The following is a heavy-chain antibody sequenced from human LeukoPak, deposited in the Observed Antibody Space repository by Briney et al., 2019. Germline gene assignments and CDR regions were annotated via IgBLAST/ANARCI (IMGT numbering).Heavy chain of an antibody. CDR3: ARDHSGYSIDY. CDR1: GGSFSGYY. Sequence: SETLSLTRAVYGGSFSGYYWSWIRQPPGKGLEWIGEINHSGSTNYNPSLKSRVTISVDTSKNQFSLKLSSVTAADTAVYYCARDHSGYSIDYWGQGTLVTVSS. V-gene: IGHV4-34*01. D-gene: IGHD5-12*01. CDR2: INHSGST. J-gene: IGHJ4*02.